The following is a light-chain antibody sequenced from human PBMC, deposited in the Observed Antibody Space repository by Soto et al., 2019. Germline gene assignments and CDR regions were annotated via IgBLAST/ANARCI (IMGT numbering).Light chain of an antibody. Sequence: QSALTQPRSVSGSPGQSVTISCTGTSRDVGGYDYVSWYQQYPGKAPKVMIYDVTKRPSGVPDRFSGSKSGNTASLTISGLQAEDEADYYCCSYAGTYTHVVFGGGTKLTVL. CDR2: DVT. CDR3: CSYAGTYTHVV. V-gene: IGLV2-11*01. CDR1: SRDVGGYDY. J-gene: IGLJ2*01.